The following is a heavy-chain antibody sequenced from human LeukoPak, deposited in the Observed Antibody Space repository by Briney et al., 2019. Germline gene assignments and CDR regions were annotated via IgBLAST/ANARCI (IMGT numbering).Heavy chain of an antibody. J-gene: IGHJ5*02. CDR1: GGSISSSSYY. Sequence: TSETLSLTCTVSGGSISSSSYYWGWIRQPPGKGLEWIGSIYHSGSTYYNPSLKSRVTISVDTSKNQFSLKLSSVTAADTAVYYCARVQARRRWFGELQRFNWFDPWGQGTLVTVSS. D-gene: IGHD3-10*01. CDR2: IYHSGST. V-gene: IGHV4-39*07. CDR3: ARVQARRRWFGELQRFNWFDP.